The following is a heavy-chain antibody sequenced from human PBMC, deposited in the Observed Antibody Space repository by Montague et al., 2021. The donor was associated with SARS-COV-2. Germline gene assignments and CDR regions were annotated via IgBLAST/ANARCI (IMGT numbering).Heavy chain of an antibody. J-gene: IGHJ4*02. D-gene: IGHD3-10*01. V-gene: IGHV4-39*02. CDR2: IYYSGTT. CDR3: ARGMIRGVTTPFDY. Sequence: ETLSLTCSVASGSIISSGYDWGWIRQPPGKELEWIGNIYYSGTTYYNPFLQSRGTISVDTSKNHLSLRLSSVTAADTAVYFCARGMIRGVTTPFDYWGQGSKVTVSS. CDR1: SGSIISSGYD.